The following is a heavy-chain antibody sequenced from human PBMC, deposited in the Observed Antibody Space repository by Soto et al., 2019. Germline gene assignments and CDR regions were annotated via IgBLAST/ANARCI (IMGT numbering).Heavy chain of an antibody. Sequence: QEQLAESGGGLVKPGGSLRLSCAASGFSFNVYYMTWIRQAPGSGLEWVASISILGDSTYYADSVKGRFTISRDNVKNSLYLQMDTLRAEDTAVYYCASVRAGTRTLPHNTFNLWGHGTTVAVAS. CDR1: GFSFNVYY. CDR3: ASVRAGTRTLPHNTFNL. CDR2: ISILGDST. D-gene: IGHD6-19*01. J-gene: IGHJ3*01. V-gene: IGHV3-11*01.